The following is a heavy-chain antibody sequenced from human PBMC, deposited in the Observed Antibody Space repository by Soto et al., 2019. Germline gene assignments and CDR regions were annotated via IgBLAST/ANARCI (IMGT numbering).Heavy chain of an antibody. CDR2: IYYSGST. CDR1: GGSVSSGSYY. CDR3: ASVGGSSAYYYYYGMDV. V-gene: IGHV4-61*01. J-gene: IGHJ6*02. Sequence: QVQLQESGPGLVKPSETLSLTCTVSGGSVSSGSYYWSWIRQPPGKGLEWIGYIYYSGSTNYNPSLKSRVTISVDTSKNQFSLKLSSVTAADTAVYYCASVGGSSAYYYYYGMDVWGHGTTVTVSS. D-gene: IGHD6-6*01.